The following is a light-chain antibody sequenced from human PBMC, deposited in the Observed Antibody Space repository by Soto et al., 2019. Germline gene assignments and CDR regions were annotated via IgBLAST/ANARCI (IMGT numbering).Light chain of an antibody. V-gene: IGLV2-14*01. CDR2: DVS. J-gene: IGLJ1*01. CDR1: SSDVGGYNY. Sequence: QSALPQPAPVSGSPGQSITIPCTGTSSDVGGYNYVSWYQQHPGKAPKLMIYDVSNRPSGVSNRFSGSKSGNTASLTISGLQAEDEADYYCSSYRSSSTLDVFGTGTKVTVL. CDR3: SSYRSSSTLDV.